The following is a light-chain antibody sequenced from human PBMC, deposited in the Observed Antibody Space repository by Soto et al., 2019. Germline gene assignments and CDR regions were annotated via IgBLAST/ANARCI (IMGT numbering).Light chain of an antibody. V-gene: IGKV1-39*01. J-gene: IGKJ2*01. CDR2: AAS. CDR3: QQSSGIPYT. Sequence: DIQMTQSPASLSASVGDRVTVTCRARQNIGTYLNWYQQQPGKAPKLLIYAASTLQSGVPSRFSGSGSGTDFTLTISSLQPEDFATYYCQQSSGIPYTFGQGTKAEIK. CDR1: QNIGTY.